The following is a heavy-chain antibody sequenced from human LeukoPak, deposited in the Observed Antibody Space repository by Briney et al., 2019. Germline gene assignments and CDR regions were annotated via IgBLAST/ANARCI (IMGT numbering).Heavy chain of an antibody. Sequence: SETLSLTCAVYGGSFSGYYWSWIRQPPGKGLEWIGEINHSGSTNYNPSLKSRVTISVDTSKNQFSLKLSSVTAADTAVYYCARKAIYGDHSIDYWGQGTLVTVSS. CDR3: ARKAIYGDHSIDY. J-gene: IGHJ4*02. CDR1: GGSFSGYY. D-gene: IGHD4-17*01. CDR2: INHSGST. V-gene: IGHV4-34*01.